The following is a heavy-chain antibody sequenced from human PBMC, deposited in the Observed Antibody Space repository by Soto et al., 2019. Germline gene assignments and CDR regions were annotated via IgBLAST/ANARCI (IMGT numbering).Heavy chain of an antibody. CDR1: GFTFSSYA. CDR2: ISGSGGST. CDR3: ARFYDFWSGYYHPYYYYYMDV. D-gene: IGHD3-3*01. Sequence: GGSLRLSCAASGFTFSSYAMSWVRQAPGKGLEWVSAISGSGGSTYYADSMKGRFTISRDNSKNTLYLQMNSLRAEDTAVYYCARFYDFWSGYYHPYYYYYMDVGGKGTTVTVSS. V-gene: IGHV3-23*01. J-gene: IGHJ6*03.